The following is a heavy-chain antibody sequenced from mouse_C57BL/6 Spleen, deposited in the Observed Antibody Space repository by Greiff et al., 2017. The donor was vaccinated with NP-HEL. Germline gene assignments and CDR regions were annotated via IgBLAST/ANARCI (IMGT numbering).Heavy chain of an antibody. V-gene: IGHV2-2*01. CDR3: ARNSSLYYGSSPLGY. CDR1: GFSLTSYG. Sequence: QVQLKQSGPGLVQPSQSLSITCTVSGFSLTSYGVHWVRQSPGKGLEWLGVIWSGGSTDYNAAFISRLSISKDNSKSQVFFKMNSLHADDTAIYCCARNSSLYYGSSPLGYWGQGTLVTVSA. CDR2: IWSGGST. J-gene: IGHJ3*01. D-gene: IGHD1-1*01.